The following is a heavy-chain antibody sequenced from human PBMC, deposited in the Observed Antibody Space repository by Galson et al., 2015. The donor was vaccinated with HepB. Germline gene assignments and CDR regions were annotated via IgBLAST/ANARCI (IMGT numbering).Heavy chain of an antibody. CDR1: GFTFSSYA. CDR3: ARGRQIAAAPGY. D-gene: IGHD6-13*01. Sequence: SLRLSCAASGFTFSSYAMHWVRQAPGKGLEWVAVISYDGSNKYYADSVKGRFTISRDNSKNTLYLQMNSLRAEDTAVYYCARGRQIAAAPGYWGQGTLVTVSS. J-gene: IGHJ4*02. CDR2: ISYDGSNK. V-gene: IGHV3-30-3*01.